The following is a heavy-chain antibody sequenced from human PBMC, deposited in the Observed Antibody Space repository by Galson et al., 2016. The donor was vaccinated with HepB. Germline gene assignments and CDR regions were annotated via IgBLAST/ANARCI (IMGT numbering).Heavy chain of an antibody. CDR2: ITPEGSDT. Sequence: SLRLSCAASGFTFSSYGMHWLRQAPGKGLDWVALITPEGSDTYYADAVKGRFTISRDNSKNTLSLQMNSLRAEDTAIYYCARDGISSLDQWGQGILVTVSS. V-gene: IGHV3-30*03. CDR3: ARDGISSLDQ. CDR1: GFTFSSYG. D-gene: IGHD2/OR15-2a*01. J-gene: IGHJ4*02.